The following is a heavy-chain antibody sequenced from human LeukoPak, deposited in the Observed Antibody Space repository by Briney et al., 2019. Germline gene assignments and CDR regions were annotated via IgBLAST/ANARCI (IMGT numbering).Heavy chain of an antibody. CDR2: IYYSGST. V-gene: IGHV4-59*01. Sequence: PETLSLTCTVSGGSISSYYWSWIRQPPGKGLEWIGYIYYSGSTNYNPSLKSRVTISVDTSKNQFSLKLSSVTAADTAVYYCARGEAALGYWGQGTLVTVSS. J-gene: IGHJ4*02. D-gene: IGHD6-13*01. CDR1: GGSISSYY. CDR3: ARGEAALGY.